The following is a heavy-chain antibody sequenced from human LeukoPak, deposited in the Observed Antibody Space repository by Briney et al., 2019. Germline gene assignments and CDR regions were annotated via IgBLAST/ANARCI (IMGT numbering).Heavy chain of an antibody. CDR3: ARDGGHSSGWYGDNDY. D-gene: IGHD6-19*01. J-gene: IGHJ4*02. CDR1: GGTFSSYA. Sequence: ASVKVSCKASGGTFSSYAISWVRQAPGQGLEWMGIINPSGGSTSYAQKFQGRVTMTRDTSTSTVYMELSSLRSEDTAVYYCARDGGHSSGWYGDNDYWGQGTLVTVSS. CDR2: INPSGGST. V-gene: IGHV1-46*01.